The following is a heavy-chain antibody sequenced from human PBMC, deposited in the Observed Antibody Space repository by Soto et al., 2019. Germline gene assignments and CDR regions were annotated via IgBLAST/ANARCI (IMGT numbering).Heavy chain of an antibody. V-gene: IGHV1-2*02. J-gene: IGHJ2*01. CDR2: INPHTGDT. D-gene: IGHD3-3*01. Sequence: QVQLVQSGAEVKKPGASVTVSCKTSGYPLTDFYIHWVRQAPGQGLEWMAWINPHTGDTNTALKFQGRVNMTRDTSINTAFMELTRLSSDDTAGYYCAREGGAAPGARREWYVDLWGRGTLVSVSS. CDR3: AREGGAAPGARREWYVDL. CDR1: GYPLTDFY.